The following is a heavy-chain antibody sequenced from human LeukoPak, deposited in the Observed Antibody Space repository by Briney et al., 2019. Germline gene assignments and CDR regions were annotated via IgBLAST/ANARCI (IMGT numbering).Heavy chain of an antibody. CDR1: RFTFSSYS. Sequence: GGSLRLSCAASRFTFSSYSMNWVRQAPGKGLEWVSSISSSSSYIYYADSVKGRFTISRDNAKNSLYLQMNSLRAEDTAVYYCARDVSGWSAFDIWGQGTMVTVSS. J-gene: IGHJ3*02. V-gene: IGHV3-21*01. D-gene: IGHD6-19*01. CDR2: ISSSSSYI. CDR3: ARDVSGWSAFDI.